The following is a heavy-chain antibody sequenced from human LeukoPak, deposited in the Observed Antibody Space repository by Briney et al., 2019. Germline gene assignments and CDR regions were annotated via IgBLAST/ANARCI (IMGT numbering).Heavy chain of an antibody. CDR2: INPNSGGT. CDR1: GYTLTGYY. CDR3: ARETDSSGYYPDY. Sequence: GASVKVSCKASGYTLTGYYMHWVRQAPGQGLEWMGWINPNSGGTNYAQKFQGRVTMTRDTSISTAYMELSRLRSDDTAVYYCARETDSSGYYPDYWGQGTLVTVSS. J-gene: IGHJ4*02. V-gene: IGHV1-2*02. D-gene: IGHD3-22*01.